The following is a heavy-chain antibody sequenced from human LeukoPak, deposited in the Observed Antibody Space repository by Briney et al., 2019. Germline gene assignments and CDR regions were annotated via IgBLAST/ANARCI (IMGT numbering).Heavy chain of an antibody. CDR1: GYSFTAHY. CDR3: ARGGDTGFYCDF. J-gene: IGHJ4*02. V-gene: IGHV1-2*02. Sequence: GASVAVSCKASGYSFTAHYIHWLRHVPGQGLEWMGWINPHSGGANYAQKVQGRVTMTRDTSTRTAYMGLSSLRSDDKAVYYGARGGDTGFYCDFWGQGTLVTVSS. CDR2: INPHSGGA. D-gene: IGHD3-10*01.